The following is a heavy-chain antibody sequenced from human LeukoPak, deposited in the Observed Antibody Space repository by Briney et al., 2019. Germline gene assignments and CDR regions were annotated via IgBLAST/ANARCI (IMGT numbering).Heavy chain of an antibody. J-gene: IGHJ6*02. D-gene: IGHD3-22*01. CDR2: IYPGDSDT. V-gene: IGHV5-51*01. CDR3: ARIRDYYDSSGYYPQPPMGV. CDR1: GYSFTSYW. Sequence: GESVKISCKGSGYSFTSYWIGWVRQMPGKGLEWMGIIYPGDSDTRYSPSFQGQVTISADKSISTAYLQWSSLKASDTAMYYCARIRDYYDSSGYYPQPPMGVWGQGTTVTVSS.